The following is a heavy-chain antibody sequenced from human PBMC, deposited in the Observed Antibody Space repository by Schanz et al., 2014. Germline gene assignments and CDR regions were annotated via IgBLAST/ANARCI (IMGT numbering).Heavy chain of an antibody. CDR1: GYTFTSHG. D-gene: IGHD6-13*01. CDR3: ASSGAGYSSSWDFDY. CDR2: IIPILGIA. J-gene: IGHJ4*02. V-gene: IGHV1-69*04. Sequence: QVQLVQSGAEGKKPGASVKVSCKASGYTFTSHGISWVRQAPGQGLEWMGRIIPILGIANYAQKFQGRVTITADKSTFTAYMDVSSLRSEDTAVYYCASSGAGYSSSWDFDYWGQGTLVTVSS.